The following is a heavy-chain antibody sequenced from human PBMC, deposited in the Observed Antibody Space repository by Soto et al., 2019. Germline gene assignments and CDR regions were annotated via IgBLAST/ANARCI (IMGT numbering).Heavy chain of an antibody. V-gene: IGHV1-2*02. Sequence: ASVKVSCKASGYTFTGYYMHWVRQAPGQGLEWMGWINPNSGGTNYAQKFQGRVTMTRDTPISTAYMELSRLRSDDTAVYYCARLVLLPAPAPPYGMDVWGQGTTVTVSS. D-gene: IGHD6-6*01. J-gene: IGHJ6*02. CDR1: GYTFTGYY. CDR2: INPNSGGT. CDR3: ARLVLLPAPAPPYGMDV.